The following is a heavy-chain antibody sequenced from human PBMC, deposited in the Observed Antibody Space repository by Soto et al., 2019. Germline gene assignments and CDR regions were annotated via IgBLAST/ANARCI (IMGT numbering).Heavy chain of an antibody. J-gene: IGHJ4*02. CDR3: TLYVALVFDF. Sequence: GWSLILSCAASGFPVNTFNMNWVRQAPGKGLEWVSSISNYDNTAYADSVKGRFTVSRDNAKNSLFLQMNSLSAEDTAVYYCTLYVALVFDFWGQGARVTVSS. CDR2: ISNYDNT. D-gene: IGHD2-8*01. V-gene: IGHV3-21*01. CDR1: GFPVNTFN.